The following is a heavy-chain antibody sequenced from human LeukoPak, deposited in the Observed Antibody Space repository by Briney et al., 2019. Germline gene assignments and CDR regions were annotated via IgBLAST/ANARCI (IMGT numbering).Heavy chain of an antibody. CDR3: AREAGYYYYYMDV. V-gene: IGHV1-69*13. Sequence: GASVKVSCKASGGTFSSYAISWVRQAPGQGLEWMGGIIPIFGTANYAQKFQGRVTITADESTSTAYMELSRLRSDDTAVYYCAREAGYYYYYMDVWAKGTTVTVSS. CDR1: GGTFSSYA. CDR2: IIPIFGTA. J-gene: IGHJ6*03.